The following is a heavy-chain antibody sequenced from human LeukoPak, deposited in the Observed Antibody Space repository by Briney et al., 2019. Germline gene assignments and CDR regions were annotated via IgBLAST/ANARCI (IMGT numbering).Heavy chain of an antibody. V-gene: IGHV3-7*01. CDR3: ARNYDGFDY. CDR1: GFTFSSYC. D-gene: IGHD1-7*01. J-gene: IGHJ4*02. Sequence: GGSLRLSCAASGFTFSSYCMSGVRQAPGKGLEWVADIKQDGSETYYVDSVKGRFTISRDNAKNSLYLQMNSLRAEDTAVYYCARNYDGFDYWGQGTLVTVSS. CDR2: IKQDGSET.